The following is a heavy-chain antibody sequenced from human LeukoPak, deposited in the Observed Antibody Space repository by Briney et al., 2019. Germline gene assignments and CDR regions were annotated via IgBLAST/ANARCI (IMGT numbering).Heavy chain of an antibody. J-gene: IGHJ4*02. CDR1: GGTFSSYA. CDR3: AKSFGVVIIPRFDY. D-gene: IGHD3-3*01. V-gene: IGHV1-69*06. Sequence: SVKVSCKASGGTFSSYAISWVRQAPGQGLEWMGGIIPIFGTANYAQKFQGRVTITADKSTSTAYMELSSLRSEDTAVYYCAKSFGVVIIPRFDYWGQGTLVTVSS. CDR2: IIPIFGTA.